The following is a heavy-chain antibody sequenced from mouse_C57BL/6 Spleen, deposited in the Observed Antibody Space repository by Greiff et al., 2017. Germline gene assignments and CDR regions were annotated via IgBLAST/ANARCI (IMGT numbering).Heavy chain of an antibody. Sequence: EVQRVESGEGLVKPGGSLKLSCAASGFTFSSYAMSWVRQTPEKRLEWVAYISSGGDYIYYADTVKGRFTISRDNARNTLYLQMSSLKSEDTAMYYCTREDWGGASDYFDYWGQGTTLTVSS. CDR2: ISSGGDYI. V-gene: IGHV5-9-1*02. D-gene: IGHD4-1*01. CDR3: TREDWGGASDYFDY. CDR1: GFTFSSYA. J-gene: IGHJ2*01.